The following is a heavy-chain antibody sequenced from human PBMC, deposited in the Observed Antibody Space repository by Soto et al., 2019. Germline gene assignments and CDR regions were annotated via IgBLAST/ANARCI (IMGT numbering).Heavy chain of an antibody. CDR3: AVLNSLDY. J-gene: IGHJ4*02. D-gene: IGHD1-1*01. Sequence: EVQLVESGGGLIQPGGSLRLSCAASGFTVSSNYMSWVRQAPGKGLEWVSVIYSGGSTYYADSVTGRFTISRDNSKNTRYLQMNSLRAEDTAVYYWAVLNSLDYWGQGTLVTVSS. CDR2: IYSGGST. V-gene: IGHV3-53*01. CDR1: GFTVSSNY.